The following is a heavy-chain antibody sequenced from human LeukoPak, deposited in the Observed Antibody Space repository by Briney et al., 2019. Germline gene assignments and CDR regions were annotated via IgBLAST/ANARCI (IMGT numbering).Heavy chain of an antibody. D-gene: IGHD1-26*01. Sequence: SETLSLTCTVSGGSISSSSYYWGWIRQPPGKGLEWIGSIYYSGSTYYNPSLKSRVTISVDTSKNQFSLKLSSVTAADTAVYYCARDSGTLTDLDYYYYMDVWGKGTTVTVSS. J-gene: IGHJ6*03. V-gene: IGHV4-39*02. CDR3: ARDSGTLTDLDYYYYMDV. CDR2: IYYSGST. CDR1: GGSISSSSYY.